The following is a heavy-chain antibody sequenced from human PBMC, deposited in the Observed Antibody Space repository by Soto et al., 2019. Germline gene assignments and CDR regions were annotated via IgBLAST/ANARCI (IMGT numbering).Heavy chain of an antibody. CDR1: GGTFSSYA. J-gene: IGHJ6*02. D-gene: IGHD6-13*01. CDR2: IIPIFGTA. V-gene: IGHV1-69*01. CDR3: ARERLGDSSSWPGAYYYGMDV. Sequence: QVQLVQSGAEVKKPGSSVKVSCKASGGTFSSYAISWVRQAPGQGLEWMGGIIPIFGTANYAQKFQGRVTITADESTSTAHMELSSLRSEDTAVYYCARERLGDSSSWPGAYYYGMDVWGQGTTVTVSS.